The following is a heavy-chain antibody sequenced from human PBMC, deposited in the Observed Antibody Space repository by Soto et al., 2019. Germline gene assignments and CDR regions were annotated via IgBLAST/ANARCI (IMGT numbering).Heavy chain of an antibody. CDR3: ARSPIVVVPDV. J-gene: IGHJ6*02. CDR2: IYYSGST. V-gene: IGHV4-59*01. CDR1: GGSISSYY. Sequence: SETLSLTCTVSGGSISSYYWSWIRQPPGKGLEWIGYIYYSGSTNYNPSLKSRVTISVDTSKNQFSLKLSSVTAADTAVYYCARSPIVVVPDVWGQGTTVTVSS. D-gene: IGHD2-2*01.